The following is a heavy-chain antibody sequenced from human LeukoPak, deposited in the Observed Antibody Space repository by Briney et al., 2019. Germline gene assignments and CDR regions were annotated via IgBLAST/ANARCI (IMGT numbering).Heavy chain of an antibody. CDR3: ARGETYYYHSMDV. V-gene: IGHV3-74*01. CDR2: INSDGSST. CDR1: GFTFSNYN. J-gene: IGHJ6*02. Sequence: GGSLRLSCVASGFTFSNYNMNWVRQAPGKGLVWVSRINSDGSSTNYADSVKGRFTISRDNAKNTLYLQMNSLRAEDTAVYYCARGETYYYHSMDVWGQGTTVTVSS.